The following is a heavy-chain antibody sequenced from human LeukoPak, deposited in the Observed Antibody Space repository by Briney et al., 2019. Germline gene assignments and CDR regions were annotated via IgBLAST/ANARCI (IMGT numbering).Heavy chain of an antibody. V-gene: IGHV4-59*08. J-gene: IGHJ4*02. CDR1: SGSISSYY. Sequence: SETLSLTCTVSSGSISSYYWSWIRQPPGKGLEWIGYIYYSGSTNYNPSLKSRVTISVDTSKNQFSLKLSSVTAADTAVYYCARYTRRFQSSYFDYWGQGTLVTVSS. D-gene: IGHD3-3*01. CDR3: ARYTRRFQSSYFDY. CDR2: IYYSGST.